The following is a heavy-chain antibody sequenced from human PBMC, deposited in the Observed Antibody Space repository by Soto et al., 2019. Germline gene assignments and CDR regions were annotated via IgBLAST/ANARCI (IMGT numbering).Heavy chain of an antibody. CDR3: ATEKVGANDY. V-gene: IGHV1-8*01. J-gene: IGHJ4*02. Sequence: QVQLVQSGAEVKKPGASVKVSCKASGYTFTSYDINWVRQAAGQGLEWMGWMNPNSGNTGYAQKFQGRVTITKNTSISTAYMELRSLRSAHTAVYYCATEKVGANDYWGQGTLVTVSS. CDR2: MNPNSGNT. D-gene: IGHD1-26*01. CDR1: GYTFTSYD.